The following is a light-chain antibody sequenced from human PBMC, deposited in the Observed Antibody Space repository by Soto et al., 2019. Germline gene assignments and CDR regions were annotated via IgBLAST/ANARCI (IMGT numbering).Light chain of an antibody. CDR3: QEYGMSPRT. CDR1: QSVSSNY. CDR2: GAS. V-gene: IGKV3-20*01. J-gene: IGKJ1*01. Sequence: EIVLTQSPGTLSLSPGESATLSCRASQSVSSNYLAWYQQKPGQAPRLLIYGASSRATGIPDRFRGSGSGTEFSVTFSRLETEDFAVYYCQEYGMSPRTFGQGTKVEIQ.